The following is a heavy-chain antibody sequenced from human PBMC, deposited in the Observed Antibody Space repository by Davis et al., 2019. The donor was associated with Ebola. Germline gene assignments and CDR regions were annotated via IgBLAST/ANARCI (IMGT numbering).Heavy chain of an antibody. J-gene: IGHJ4*02. Sequence: GESLKISCAASGFTFSSYWMSWVRQAPGKGLEWVGRIRSKANSYATAYAASVKGRFTISRDDSKNTAYLQMNSLKTEDTAVYYCTRRFDGRDGYNSDYWGQGTLVTVSS. CDR2: IRSKANSYAT. CDR3: TRRFDGRDGYNSDY. D-gene: IGHD5-24*01. V-gene: IGHV3-73*01. CDR1: GFTFSSYW.